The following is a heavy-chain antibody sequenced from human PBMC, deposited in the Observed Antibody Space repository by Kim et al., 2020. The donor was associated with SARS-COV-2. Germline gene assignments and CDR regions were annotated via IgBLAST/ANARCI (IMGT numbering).Heavy chain of an antibody. Sequence: ASVKVSCKASGYTFTSYAMNWVRQAPGQGLEWMGWINTNTGNPTYAQGFTGRFVFSLDTSVSTAYLQISSLKAEDTAVYYCARDLLLWFGELSYYYGMDVWGQGTTVTVSS. CDR2: INTNTGNP. CDR1: GYTFTSYA. J-gene: IGHJ6*02. CDR3: ARDLLLWFGELSYYYGMDV. V-gene: IGHV7-4-1*02. D-gene: IGHD3-10*01.